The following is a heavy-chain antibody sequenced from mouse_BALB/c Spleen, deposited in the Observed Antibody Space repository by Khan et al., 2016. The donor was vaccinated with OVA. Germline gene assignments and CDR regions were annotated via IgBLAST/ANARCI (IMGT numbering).Heavy chain of an antibody. D-gene: IGHD1-2*01. V-gene: IGHV3-2*02. CDR3: ARKNYYGEAVDY. CDR1: GYSITTNYA. J-gene: IGHJ4*01. CDR2: ISYSGST. Sequence: VQLKESGPGLVKPSQSLSLTCTVTGYSITTNYAWDWIRQFPGNKLEWMGYISYSGSTSYNPSLKSRISITRDTSKNQFFLQLNSVTTEDTATYYCARKNYYGEAVDYWGQGTPVTVSP.